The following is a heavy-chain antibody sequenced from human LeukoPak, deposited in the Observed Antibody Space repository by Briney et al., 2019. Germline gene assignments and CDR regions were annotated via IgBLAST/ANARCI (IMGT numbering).Heavy chain of an antibody. CDR3: ASNRAVYGSGSYYPIKYGMDV. CDR1: GGSVSSGSYY. J-gene: IGHJ6*04. Sequence: SETLSLTCTVSGGSVSSGSYYWSWIRQPPGKGLEWIGYIYDSGSTNYNPSLKSRVTISVDTSKNQFSLKLSSVTAADTAVYYCASNRAVYGSGSYYPIKYGMDVWGKGTTVTVSS. V-gene: IGHV4-61*01. CDR2: IYDSGST. D-gene: IGHD3-10*01.